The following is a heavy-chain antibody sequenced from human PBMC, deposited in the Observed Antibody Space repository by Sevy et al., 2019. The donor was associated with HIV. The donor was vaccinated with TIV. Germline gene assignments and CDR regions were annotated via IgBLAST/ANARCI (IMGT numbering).Heavy chain of an antibody. CDR2: ISWNSRNI. Sequence: GGSLRLSCAASGFPFNDHAMHWVRLVPGKGLEWVSGISWNSRNIGYADSVKGRFTISIDNTRHSVYLEMHSLRPEDTALYYCAKDINRGCDGVNCYSYYYYFYGLDVWGQGTTVTVSS. V-gene: IGHV3-9*01. D-gene: IGHD2-21*01. J-gene: IGHJ6*02. CDR1: GFPFNDHA. CDR3: AKDINRGCDGVNCYSYYYYFYGLDV.